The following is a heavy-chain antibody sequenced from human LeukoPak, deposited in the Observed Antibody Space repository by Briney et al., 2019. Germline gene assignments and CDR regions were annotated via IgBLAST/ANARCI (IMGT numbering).Heavy chain of an antibody. V-gene: IGHV3-30*18. CDR3: AKDLDTDMVFDY. D-gene: IGHD5-18*01. Sequence: GGSLRLSCAASGFTFSSYGMHWVGQAPGKGLEWVAVISYDGNNKYPADSVTGQFTISRDNSKNTLYLQMNSLRAEDTAVYYCAKDLDTDMVFDYWGQGTLVTVSS. CDR1: GFTFSSYG. J-gene: IGHJ4*02. CDR2: ISYDGNNK.